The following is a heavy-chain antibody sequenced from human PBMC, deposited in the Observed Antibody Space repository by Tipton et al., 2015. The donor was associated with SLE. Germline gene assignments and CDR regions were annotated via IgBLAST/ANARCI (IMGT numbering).Heavy chain of an antibody. D-gene: IGHD6-13*01. CDR2: IYYSGST. J-gene: IGHJ6*03. CDR3: QYSSSPRGAYYYYMDV. CDR1: GGSISSGDYY. V-gene: IGHV4-30-4*03. Sequence: TLSLTCTVSGGSISSGDYYWSWIRQPPGKGLEWIGYIYYSGSTYYNPSLKSRVTISVDTSKNQFSLKLSSVTAADTAVYYCQYSSSPRGAYYYYMDVWGKGTTVTVSS.